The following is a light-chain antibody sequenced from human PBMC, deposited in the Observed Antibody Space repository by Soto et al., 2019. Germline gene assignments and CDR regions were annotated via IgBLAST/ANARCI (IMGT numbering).Light chain of an antibody. Sequence: QAVVTQPPSVSGAPGQRVTISCTGSSSNIGAGYDVHWYQQLPGTAPKLLIYGNNNRPSGVPDRFCGSKSGTSASLAITGLQAEDEADYYCQSYDSSLSGVVFGGGTKLTVL. V-gene: IGLV1-40*01. CDR2: GNN. CDR1: SSNIGAGYD. J-gene: IGLJ2*01. CDR3: QSYDSSLSGVV.